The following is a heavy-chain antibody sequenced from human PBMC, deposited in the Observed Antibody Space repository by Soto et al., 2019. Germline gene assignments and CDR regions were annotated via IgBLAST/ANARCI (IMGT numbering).Heavy chain of an antibody. CDR1: GGSFSGYY. Sequence: SETLSLTCAVYGGSFSGYYWSWIRQPPGKGLEWIGEINHSGSTNYNPSLKGRVTISVDTSKNQFSLKLSSVTAADTAVYYCARGTSLRSCGGDCYAEDFDYWGQGTRVTVAS. V-gene: IGHV4-34*01. CDR2: INHSGST. J-gene: IGHJ4*02. D-gene: IGHD2-21*02. CDR3: ARGTSLRSCGGDCYAEDFDY.